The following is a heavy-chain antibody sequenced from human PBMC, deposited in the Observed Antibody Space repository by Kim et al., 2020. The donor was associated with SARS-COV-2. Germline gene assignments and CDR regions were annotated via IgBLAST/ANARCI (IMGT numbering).Heavy chain of an antibody. Sequence: GGSLRLSCAASGFTFDDYAMHWVRQAPGKGLEWVSGISWNSGSIGYADSVKGRFTISRDNAKNSLYLQMNSLRAEDTALYYCAKGDCSGGSCFPAYYYYYGMDVWGQGTTVTVSS. CDR1: GFTFDDYA. J-gene: IGHJ6*02. CDR3: AKGDCSGGSCFPAYYYYYGMDV. V-gene: IGHV3-9*01. CDR2: ISWNSGSI. D-gene: IGHD2-15*01.